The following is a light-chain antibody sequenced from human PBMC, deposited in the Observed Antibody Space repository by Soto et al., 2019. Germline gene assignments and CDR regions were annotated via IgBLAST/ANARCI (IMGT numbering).Light chain of an antibody. CDR1: SSNIGSNT. J-gene: IGLJ1*01. CDR3: AAWDDSLNGEV. V-gene: IGLV1-44*01. Sequence: QSVLTQPASASGTPGQRVTTSCSGSSSNIGSNTVNWYQQLPGTAPKLLIYSNNQRPSGVPDRFSGSKSGTSASLAISGLQSEDEADYYCAAWDDSLNGEVFGTGTKVTVL. CDR2: SNN.